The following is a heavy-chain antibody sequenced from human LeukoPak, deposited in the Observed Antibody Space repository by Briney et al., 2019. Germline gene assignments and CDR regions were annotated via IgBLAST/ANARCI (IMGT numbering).Heavy chain of an antibody. V-gene: IGHV3-11*06. CDR3: ASAGVVVAATRYYGMDV. J-gene: IGHJ6*02. Sequence: GGSLRLSCAASGFTFSDYYMSWIRQAPGEGLEWVSYISSSSSYTNYADSVKGRFTISRDNAKNSLYLQMNSLRAEDTAVYYCASAGVVVAATRYYGMDVWGQGTTVTVSS. CDR2: ISSSSSYT. CDR1: GFTFSDYY. D-gene: IGHD2-15*01.